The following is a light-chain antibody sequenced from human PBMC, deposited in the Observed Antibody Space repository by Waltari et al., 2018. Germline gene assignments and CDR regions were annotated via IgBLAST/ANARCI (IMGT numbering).Light chain of an antibody. CDR3: QHYNIWPPGYT. Sequence: EMVMTQSPATLSVSPGERATLSCRASQSVGSNVAWYQQKPGQAPRLLTYGASTRATVIPARCSGSGSGTEFTLTISSLQSEDFAVYYCQHYNIWPPGYTFGQGTKLEIK. CDR1: QSVGSN. J-gene: IGKJ2*01. CDR2: GAS. V-gene: IGKV3-15*01.